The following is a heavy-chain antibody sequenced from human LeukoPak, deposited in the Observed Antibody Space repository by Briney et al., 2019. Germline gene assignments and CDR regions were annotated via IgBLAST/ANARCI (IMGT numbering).Heavy chain of an antibody. CDR2: ISSTGGTA. Sequence: GGSLRLSCAASGFTFSSFGMSWVRQAPGKGLEWVSAISSTGGTAYYADSVKGRFTISRDNAKNSLYLQMNSLRAEDTAVYYCARVGHPPFGRYFDYWGQGTLVTVSS. CDR3: ARVGHPPFGRYFDY. V-gene: IGHV3-23*01. D-gene: IGHD1-26*01. J-gene: IGHJ4*02. CDR1: GFTFSSFG.